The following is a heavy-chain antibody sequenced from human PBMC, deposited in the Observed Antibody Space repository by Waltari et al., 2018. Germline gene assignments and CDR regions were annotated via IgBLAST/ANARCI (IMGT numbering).Heavy chain of an antibody. CDR2: IYSGVST. V-gene: IGHV3-53*01. CDR1: GFTVISNY. CDR3: ASRILRGGAGLDY. J-gene: IGHJ4*02. Sequence: EVQLVESGGGLIQPGGSLRLSCAASGFTVISNYMSWVRQAPGKGLEWVSVIYSGVSTYYADSVKGRFTISRDNSKNTLYLQMNSLRAEDTAVYYCASRILRGGAGLDYWGQGTLVTVSS. D-gene: IGHD1-26*01.